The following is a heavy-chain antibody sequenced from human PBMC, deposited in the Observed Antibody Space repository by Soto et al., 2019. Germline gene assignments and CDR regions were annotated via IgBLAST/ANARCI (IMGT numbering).Heavy chain of an antibody. V-gene: IGHV4-59*08. CDR3: ARHYEKVWRLRLWDYYYYYMDV. D-gene: IGHD5-12*01. J-gene: IGHJ6*03. Sequence: SETLSLTCTVSGGSISSYYWSWIRQPPGKGLEWIGYIYYSGSTNYNPSLKSRVTISVDTSKNQFSLKLSSVTAADTAVYYCARHYEKVWRLRLWDYYYYYMDVWGKGTTVTVSS. CDR2: IYYSGST. CDR1: GGSISSYY.